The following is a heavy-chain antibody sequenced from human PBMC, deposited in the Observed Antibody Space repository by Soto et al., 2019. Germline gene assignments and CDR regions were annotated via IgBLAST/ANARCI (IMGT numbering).Heavy chain of an antibody. D-gene: IGHD2-2*01. CDR2: IIPILGIA. Sequence: SVKVSCKASGGTFSSYTISWVRQAPGQGLEWMGRIIPILGIANYAQKFQGRVTITADKSTSTAYMELSSLRSEDTAVYYCATADCSSTSCYAKTFDYWGQGTLVTVSS. J-gene: IGHJ4*02. CDR1: GGTFSSYT. V-gene: IGHV1-69*02. CDR3: ATADCSSTSCYAKTFDY.